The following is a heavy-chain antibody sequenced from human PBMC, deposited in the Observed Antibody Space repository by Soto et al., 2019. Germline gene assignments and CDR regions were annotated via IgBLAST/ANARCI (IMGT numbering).Heavy chain of an antibody. V-gene: IGHV4-59*01. CDR3: ASAVAGFRFDF. D-gene: IGHD6-19*01. CDR1: CGSISSYY. CDR2: IYYSGSS. J-gene: IGHJ4*02. Sequence: SDTLSVTCSVSCGSISSYYWSWIRQPPGKRLEWIGFIYYSGSSNYNPSLKSRVTITMGTSKNQYSLNLRSVSAADTFVYFCASAVAGFRFDFWGQGILVTVSS.